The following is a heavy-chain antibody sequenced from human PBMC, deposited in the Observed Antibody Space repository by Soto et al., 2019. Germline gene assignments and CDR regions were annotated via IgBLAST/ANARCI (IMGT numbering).Heavy chain of an antibody. V-gene: IGHV3-11*01. Sequence: GGSLRLSCAASGFGFSDYDMTWIRQAPGKGLECVSYISGSSTTKYYADSVKGRFTISRDNTKDSLFLHMNSLTTEDTGVYYCARDIGISGNWFDPWGQGTLVTVSS. CDR2: ISGSSTTK. CDR3: ARDIGISGNWFDP. CDR1: GFGFSDYD. D-gene: IGHD1-20*01. J-gene: IGHJ5*02.